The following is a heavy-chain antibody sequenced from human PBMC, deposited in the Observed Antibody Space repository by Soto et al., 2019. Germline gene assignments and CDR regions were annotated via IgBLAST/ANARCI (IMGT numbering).Heavy chain of an antibody. Sequence: GGSLGLSGPTPDFSANRIYLHWFGKAPGRGLEWVSVMYSDGKTYYGESVKGRFTISRDNSKNTVFLHMKSLRAEDTAVYYCARSPYCGTECNSGYLDFWGQGSLVTVSS. D-gene: IGHD2-21*01. J-gene: IGHJ4*02. CDR1: DFSANRIY. CDR2: MYSDGKT. V-gene: IGHV3-53*01. CDR3: ARSPYCGTECNSGYLDF.